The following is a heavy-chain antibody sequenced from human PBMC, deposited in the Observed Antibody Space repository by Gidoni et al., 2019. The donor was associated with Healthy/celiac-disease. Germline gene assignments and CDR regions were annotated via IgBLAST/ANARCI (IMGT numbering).Heavy chain of an antibody. CDR1: GFTFSSYG. CDR3: AKVGYSSSWPFDY. J-gene: IGHJ4*02. V-gene: IGHV3-30*18. Sequence: QVQLVESGGGVVQPGRSPRLSCAAAGFTFSSYGMHWVRQAPGKGLEWVAVISYDGSNKYYADSVKGRFTISRDNSKNTLYLQMNSLRAEDTAVYYCAKVGYSSSWPFDYWGQGTLVTVSS. D-gene: IGHD6-13*01. CDR2: ISYDGSNK.